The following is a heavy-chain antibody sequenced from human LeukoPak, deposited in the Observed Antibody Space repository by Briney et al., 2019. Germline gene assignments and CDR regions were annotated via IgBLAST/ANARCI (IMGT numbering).Heavy chain of an antibody. CDR2: IDAAGGT. D-gene: IGHD3-10*01. CDR3: IRGDYYGSGKQPFDI. J-gene: IGHJ3*02. V-gene: IGHV3-13*04. Sequence: GGSLRLSCAASGFTFSSYDMHCVRQATGKGLEWVSAIDAAGGTYSLVSVKGRFTISRENAKNSLYLQMNSLTAGDTAVYYCIRGDYYGSGKQPFDIWGQGTMVTVSS. CDR1: GFTFSSYD.